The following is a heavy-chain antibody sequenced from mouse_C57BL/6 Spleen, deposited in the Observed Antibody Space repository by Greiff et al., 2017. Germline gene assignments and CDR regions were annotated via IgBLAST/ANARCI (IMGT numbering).Heavy chain of an antibody. Sequence: EVQLVESEGGLVQPGSSMKLSCTASGFTFSDYYMAWVRQVPEKGLEWVANINYDGSSTYYLDSLKSRFIISRDNAKNILYLQMSSLKSEDTATYYCARDGTGTAMDYWGQGTSVTVSS. V-gene: IGHV5-16*01. D-gene: IGHD4-1*01. CDR2: INYDGSST. J-gene: IGHJ4*01. CDR1: GFTFSDYY. CDR3: ARDGTGTAMDY.